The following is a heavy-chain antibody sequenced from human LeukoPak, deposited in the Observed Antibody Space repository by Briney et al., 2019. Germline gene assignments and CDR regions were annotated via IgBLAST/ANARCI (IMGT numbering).Heavy chain of an antibody. D-gene: IGHD6-13*01. Sequence: SETLSLTCTVSGGSISSGSYYWSWIRQPAGKGLEWIGRIYTSGSTNYNPSLKSRVTISVDTSKNQFSLKLNSVTAADTAVYYCARDRVAAAGYFDYWGQGILVTVSS. J-gene: IGHJ4*02. CDR1: GGSISSGSYY. CDR3: ARDRVAAAGYFDY. V-gene: IGHV4-61*02. CDR2: IYTSGST.